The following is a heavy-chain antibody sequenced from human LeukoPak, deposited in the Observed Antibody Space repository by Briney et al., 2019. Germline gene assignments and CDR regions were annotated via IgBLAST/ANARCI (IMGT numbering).Heavy chain of an antibody. CDR1: GFTFSRYW. J-gene: IGHJ4*02. V-gene: IGHV3-74*01. CDR3: ARDSGSYYTVDY. D-gene: IGHD1-26*01. Sequence: GGSLRLSCAASGFTFSRYWMHWVRQAPGKGLVWVSRINSAGSSTIYADSVKGRFTISRDNAKNTLYLQMNSLRAEDTAVYYCARDSGSYYTVDYWGQGTLVTVSS. CDR2: INSAGSST.